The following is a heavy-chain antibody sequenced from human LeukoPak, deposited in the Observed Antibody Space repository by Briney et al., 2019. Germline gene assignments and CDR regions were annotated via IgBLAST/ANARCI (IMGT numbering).Heavy chain of an antibody. D-gene: IGHD4-17*01. CDR2: ISAYNGRT. CDR1: GYTFTSYG. V-gene: IGHV1-18*01. J-gene: IGHJ4*02. CDR3: ARTPHTDHGDYASTDY. Sequence: ASVRVSCKASGYTFTSYGISWVRQAPGQGLEWMGWISAYNGRTYYAQNLQGRVTMTTDTATSAAYMELRSLRSDDTAVYYCARTPHTDHGDYASTDYWGQGTLVTVSS.